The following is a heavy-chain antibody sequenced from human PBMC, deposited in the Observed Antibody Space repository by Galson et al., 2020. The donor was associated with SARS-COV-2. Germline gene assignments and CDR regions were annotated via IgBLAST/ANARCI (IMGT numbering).Heavy chain of an antibody. V-gene: IGHV4-34*01. CDR1: GGSFSAYY. D-gene: IGHD2-21*01. J-gene: IGHJ3*01. Sequence: LETLSLPCAVYGGSFSAYYWTWIRQPPGKGPEWIGEVTHSGTINYNPSLKSRVTISIDTSENQFSLQLSSVIPEDTAVYYCARERFGEATVDSFDVWGQGTEVTVSA. CDR3: ARERFGEATVDSFDV. CDR2: VTHSGTI.